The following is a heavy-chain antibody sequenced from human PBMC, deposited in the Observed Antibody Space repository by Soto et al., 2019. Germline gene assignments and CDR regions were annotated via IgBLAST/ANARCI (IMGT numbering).Heavy chain of an antibody. CDR1: GGSISSSSYY. CDR2: IYYSGST. CDR3: ASGGFTAATFMAEYFQH. V-gene: IGHV4-39*01. D-gene: IGHD2-15*01. J-gene: IGHJ1*01. Sequence: SETLSLTCTVSGGSISSSSYYWGWIRQPPGKGLEWIGSIYYSGSTYYNPSLKSRVTISVDTSKNQFSLKLSSVTAADTAVYYCASGGFTAATFMAEYFQHWGQGTLVTVSS.